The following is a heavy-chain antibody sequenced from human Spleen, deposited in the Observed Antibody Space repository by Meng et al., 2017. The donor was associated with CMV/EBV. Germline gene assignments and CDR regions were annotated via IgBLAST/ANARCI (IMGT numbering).Heavy chain of an antibody. J-gene: IGHJ4*02. CDR1: GYTLTELS. V-gene: IGHV1-24*01. D-gene: IGHD6-13*01. CDR2: FDPEDGET. Sequence: QVQLVQSGAEVKKPGASVKVSCKVSGYTLTELSMHWVRQAPGKGLEWMGGFDPEDGETMYAQKFQGRVTMTEDTSTDTAYMELSSLRSEDTAVYYCATDGGYSSSWLRTNFDYWGQGTLVTVSS. CDR3: ATDGGYSSSWLRTNFDY.